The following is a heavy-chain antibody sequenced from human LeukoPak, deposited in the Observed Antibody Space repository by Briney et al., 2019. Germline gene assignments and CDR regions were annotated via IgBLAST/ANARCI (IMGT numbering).Heavy chain of an antibody. J-gene: IGHJ4*02. Sequence: GGSLRLSCATSGVTVWSSFRTWVRQTPGRGLEWVAIIHSNGTTHYVDSVKGRCTISRDNSKDTFYLQMHSLRVEDTAVYYCSRDRTGTYLDYWGQGALVTVSS. V-gene: IGHV3-66*01. CDR3: SRDRTGTYLDY. D-gene: IGHD1-14*01. CDR2: IHSNGTT. CDR1: GVTVWSSF.